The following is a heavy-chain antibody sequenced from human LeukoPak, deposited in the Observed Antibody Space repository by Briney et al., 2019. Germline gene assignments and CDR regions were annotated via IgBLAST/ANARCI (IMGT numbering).Heavy chain of an antibody. Sequence: GRSLRLSCTASGFTLSSYAIHWVRQAPGKGLEWVSVIYLDGSKIYYADSVKGRFTLSRDNSKNTLYLQMNSLRAEDTAVYYCAKGLTRRYLDYWGQGTLVTVSS. V-gene: IGHV3-33*06. J-gene: IGHJ4*02. CDR3: AKGLTRRYLDY. CDR2: IYLDGSKI. CDR1: GFTLSSYA. D-gene: IGHD3-9*01.